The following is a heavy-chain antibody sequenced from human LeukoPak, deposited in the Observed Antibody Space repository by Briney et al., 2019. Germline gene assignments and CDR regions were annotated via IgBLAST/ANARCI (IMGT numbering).Heavy chain of an antibody. CDR1: GGTFSSYA. CDR3: AYDSIAAAGAY. CDR2: IIPILGIA. Sequence: GASVKVSCKASGGTFSSYAISWVRQAPGQGLERMGRIIPILGIANYAQKFQGRVTTTADKSTSTAYMELSSLRSEDTAVYYRAYDSIAAAGAYWGQGTLVTVSS. V-gene: IGHV1-69*04. J-gene: IGHJ4*02. D-gene: IGHD6-13*01.